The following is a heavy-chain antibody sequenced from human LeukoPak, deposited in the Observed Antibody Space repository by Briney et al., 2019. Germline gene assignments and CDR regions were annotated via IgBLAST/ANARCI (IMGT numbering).Heavy chain of an antibody. V-gene: IGHV3-30*18. J-gene: IGHJ5*02. CDR3: AKDPAYSGTEGGFAA. Sequence: PGGSLRLSCGVSGFTLNNYAMHWVRQAPGKGLEWVALISYDGGNNYYADSVKGRFTISRDNSKNTLYLQMNSLRDDYTAVYYCAKDPAYSGTEGGFAAWGQGTLVTVSS. D-gene: IGHD1-26*01. CDR1: GFTLNNYA. CDR2: ISYDGGNN.